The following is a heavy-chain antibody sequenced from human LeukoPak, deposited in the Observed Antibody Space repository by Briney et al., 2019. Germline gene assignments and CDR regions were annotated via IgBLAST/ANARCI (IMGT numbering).Heavy chain of an antibody. CDR2: INPSGGFT. CDR1: GCSFSTHW. D-gene: IGHD1-26*01. V-gene: IGHV1-46*01. CDR3: ARDQSGEWELLSGWWFDP. Sequence: ASVKVSCKASGCSFSTHWMHWVRPAPGQGLEWMGIINPSGGFTSYAQKLQGRVTVTRDMSTSTVYMERSNLRSEDTAVYYCARDQSGEWELLSGWWFDPWGQGTLVTVSS. J-gene: IGHJ5*02.